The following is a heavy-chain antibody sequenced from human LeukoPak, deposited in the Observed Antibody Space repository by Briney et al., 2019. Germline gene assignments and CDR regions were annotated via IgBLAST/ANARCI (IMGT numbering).Heavy chain of an antibody. V-gene: IGHV4-34*01. CDR2: INHSGSA. CDR1: GGSFTFYY. D-gene: IGHD3-9*01. Sequence: SETLSLTCAVYGGSFTFYYWSWVRQSPGKGLEWIGEINHSGSADYNPSLKSRVTISIDTSKNQFSLKLTSVTAADTAVYYCARIPYYDILWRGSYAFDIWGQGTMVTVSS. CDR3: ARIPYYDILWRGSYAFDI. J-gene: IGHJ3*02.